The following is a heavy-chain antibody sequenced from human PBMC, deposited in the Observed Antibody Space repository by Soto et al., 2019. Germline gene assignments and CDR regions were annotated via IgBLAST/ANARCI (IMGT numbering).Heavy chain of an antibody. V-gene: IGHV1-18*01. Sequence: ASVKVSCKSSGYTFSSYGITWLRQAPGQGLEWLGWISPYNGKTKYAQKFQGRVTMTADKSTNTAYMELRSLRPDDTAVYYCAKSLVFVDHAYMDVWGKGTTVTVSS. D-gene: IGHD2-21*01. CDR1: GYTFSSYG. J-gene: IGHJ6*03. CDR2: ISPYNGKT. CDR3: AKSLVFVDHAYMDV.